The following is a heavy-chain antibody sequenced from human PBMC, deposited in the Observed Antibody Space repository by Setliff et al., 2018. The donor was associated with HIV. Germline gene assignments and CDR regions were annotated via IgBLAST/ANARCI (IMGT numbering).Heavy chain of an antibody. CDR3: ARGRDYTGSWFRPFYLDF. CDR2: INHSGST. Sequence: TLSLTCAVYGGSFSAYHWSWIRQTPGKGLEWLGEINHSGSTAYNLALESRVSMSIDTSKNQFSLKLTSVTATDTAIYYCARGRDYTGSWFRPFYLDFWGHGNLVTVSS. V-gene: IGHV4-34*01. D-gene: IGHD3-3*01. J-gene: IGHJ4*01. CDR1: GGSFSAYH.